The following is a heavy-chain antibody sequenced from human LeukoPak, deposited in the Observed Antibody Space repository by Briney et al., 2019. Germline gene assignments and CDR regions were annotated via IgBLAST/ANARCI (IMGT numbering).Heavy chain of an antibody. V-gene: IGHV3-74*01. J-gene: IGHJ3*02. D-gene: IGHD3-10*01. Sequence: PGGSLRLSCAASGFTFISYWMHWVRQAPGKGLVWVSRINNDGYSTSYADSMKGRFTISRDNAKNTLYLQMNSLRAEDTAVYYCARDRGVRDAFDIWGQGTMVTVSS. CDR3: ARDRGVRDAFDI. CDR1: GFTFISYW. CDR2: INNDGYST.